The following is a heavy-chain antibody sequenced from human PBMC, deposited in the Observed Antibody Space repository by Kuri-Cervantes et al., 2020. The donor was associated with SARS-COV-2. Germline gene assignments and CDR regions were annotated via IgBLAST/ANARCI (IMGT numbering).Heavy chain of an antibody. CDR1: GGSFSGYY. V-gene: IGHV4-34*01. Sequence: SETLSLSCAVYGGSFSGYYWSWIRQPPGKGLEWIGEINHSGSTNYNPSLKSRVTISVDTSKNQFSLKLRDVTAADTAMYYCARSRIAVVPAAKAFDPWGQGTLVTVSS. CDR3: ARSRIAVVPAAKAFDP. D-gene: IGHD2-2*01. CDR2: INHSGST. J-gene: IGHJ5*02.